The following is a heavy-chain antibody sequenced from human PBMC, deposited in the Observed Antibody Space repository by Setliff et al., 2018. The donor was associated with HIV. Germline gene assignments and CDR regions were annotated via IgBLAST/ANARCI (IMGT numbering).Heavy chain of an antibody. D-gene: IGHD3-16*01. Sequence: SETLSLTCTVSGGSISSYYWSWIRQPAGKGLEWIGRIFSSGSTSYNSSLKSRVTMSVDTSKNQFSLRLTSVTAADTAVYYCASRSSYVPLYFYYMDVWGKGTTVTVSS. CDR2: IFSSGST. CDR1: GGSISSYY. V-gene: IGHV4-4*07. J-gene: IGHJ6*03. CDR3: ASRSSYVPLYFYYMDV.